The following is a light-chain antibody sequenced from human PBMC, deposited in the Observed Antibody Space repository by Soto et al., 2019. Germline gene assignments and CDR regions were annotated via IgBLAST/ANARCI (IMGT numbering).Light chain of an antibody. CDR1: QSVSSNY. CDR2: GAS. V-gene: IGKV3-20*01. CDR3: QQYGVSPPLT. Sequence: EIVLTQSPGTLSLSPGERATLSCRASQSVSSNYLAWYQQKPGQAPRLLIYGASSRATGIPDRFSGSGSGTDFTLTISRLEPEDFAVYYCQQYGVSPPLTFGGGTKVEIK. J-gene: IGKJ4*01.